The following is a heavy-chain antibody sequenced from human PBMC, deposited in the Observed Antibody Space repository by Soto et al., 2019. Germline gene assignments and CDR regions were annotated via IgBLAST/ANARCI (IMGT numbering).Heavy chain of an antibody. V-gene: IGHV5-10-1*01. CDR1: GYGFTSYW. CDR3: ARRRAAAYNWFDP. Sequence: GESLKISCKGSGYGFTSYWISWVRQMPGKGLEWMGRIDPSDSYTNYSPSFQGHVTISADKSISTAYLQWSSLKASDTAVYYCARRRAAAYNWFDPWGQGTLVTVSS. J-gene: IGHJ5*02. CDR2: IDPSDSYT. D-gene: IGHD6-13*01.